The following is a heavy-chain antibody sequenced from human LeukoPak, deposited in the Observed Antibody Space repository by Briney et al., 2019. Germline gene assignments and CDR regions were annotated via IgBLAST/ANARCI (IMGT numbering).Heavy chain of an antibody. J-gene: IGHJ6*03. Sequence: GGSLRLSCAASGFSFDDYGMNWVRQAPGKGLEWVSGVNRNGGSTGYADSVKGRFTIARDNAKNSLYLQMNSLRAEDTAFYYCAKDVGANSYYYMDVWGKGTTVTVSS. CDR2: VNRNGGST. CDR3: AKDVGANSYYYMDV. D-gene: IGHD1-26*01. CDR1: GFSFDDYG. V-gene: IGHV3-20*04.